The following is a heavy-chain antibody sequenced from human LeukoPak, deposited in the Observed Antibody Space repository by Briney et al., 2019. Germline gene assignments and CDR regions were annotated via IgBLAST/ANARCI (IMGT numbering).Heavy chain of an antibody. CDR2: ISAYNGNT. D-gene: IGHD6-13*01. CDR1: GYTFTSYG. J-gene: IGHJ4*02. Sequence: ASVKVSCKASGYTFTSYGISWVRQAPGQGLEWMGWISAYNGNTNYAQKFRGRVTMTTDISTSTAYMELRSLRSDDTAVYYCARRAAEVFFDYWGQGTLVTVSS. V-gene: IGHV1-18*01. CDR3: ARRAAEVFFDY.